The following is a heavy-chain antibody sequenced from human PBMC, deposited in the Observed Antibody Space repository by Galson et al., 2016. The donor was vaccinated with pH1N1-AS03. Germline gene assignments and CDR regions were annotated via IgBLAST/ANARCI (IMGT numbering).Heavy chain of an antibody. D-gene: IGHD6-13*01. CDR2: ISVTGGRT. J-gene: IGHJ4*02. CDR3: AKDRSSWPPGWGSVDS. CDR1: GFTFSSYG. Sequence: SLRLSCATSGFTFSSYGMTWVRQAPGKGLEWVSSISVTGGRTYYADSVKGRFTISRDHSKNTLYLQMSSLRAEDTAVYYCAKDRSSWPPGWGSVDSWGQGTLVTVSS. V-gene: IGHV3-23*01.